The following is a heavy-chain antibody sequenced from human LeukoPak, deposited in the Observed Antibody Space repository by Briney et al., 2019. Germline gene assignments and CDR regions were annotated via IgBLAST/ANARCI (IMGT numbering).Heavy chain of an antibody. CDR2: MNPNSGNT. CDR1: GYTFTSYD. V-gene: IGHV1-8*01. CDR3: VRVSYYGSGSYP. D-gene: IGHD3-10*01. J-gene: IGHJ5*02. Sequence: ASVKVSCKASGYTFTSYDINWVRQATGQGLEWMGWMNPNSGNTGYAQKFQGRVTMTRNTSISTAYMELSSLRSEDTAVYYCVRVSYYGSGSYPWGQGTLVTVSS.